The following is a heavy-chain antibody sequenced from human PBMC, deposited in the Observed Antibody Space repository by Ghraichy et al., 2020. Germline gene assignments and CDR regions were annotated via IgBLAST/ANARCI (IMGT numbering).Heavy chain of an antibody. D-gene: IGHD2-15*01. J-gene: IGHJ5*02. CDR3: AKDGGNWFDP. CDR2: IWYDGSNK. Sequence: LSLTCAASGFTFSSYGMHWVRQAPGKGLEWVAVIWYDGSNKYYADSVKGRFTISRDNSKNTLYLQMNSLRAEDTAVYYCAKDGGNWFDPWGQGTLVTVSS. V-gene: IGHV3-33*06. CDR1: GFTFSSYG.